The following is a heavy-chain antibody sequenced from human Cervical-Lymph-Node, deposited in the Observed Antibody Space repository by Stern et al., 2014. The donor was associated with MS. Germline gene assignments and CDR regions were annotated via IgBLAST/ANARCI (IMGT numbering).Heavy chain of an antibody. J-gene: IGHJ4*02. CDR3: ASAYRSSHYYFDY. Sequence: VQLVESGGGVVQPGRSLRLSCAASGFSFSRYAMHWVRQAPGQGLEWVALIWYDEGNPYYADSVPGRFTISRDNFKTTLYLQMNSLRAEDTAVYYCASAYRSSHYYFDYWGQGTLVTVSS. CDR1: GFSFSRYA. V-gene: IGHV3-33*01. D-gene: IGHD6-13*01. CDR2: IWYDEGNP.